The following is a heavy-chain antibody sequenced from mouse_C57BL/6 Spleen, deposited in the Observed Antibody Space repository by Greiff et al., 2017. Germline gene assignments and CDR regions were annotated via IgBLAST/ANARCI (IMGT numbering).Heavy chain of an antibody. J-gene: IGHJ4*01. CDR3: ARYYIRGYAMDY. CDR2: IDPNRGGT. D-gene: IGHD1-1*01. CDR1: GYTFTSYW. V-gene: IGHV1-72*01. Sequence: QVQLQQPGAELVKPGASVKLSCKASGYTFTSYWMHWVKQRPGRGLEWIGRIDPNRGGTKYNEKFKSKATLTVDHPSSTAYMQLSSLTSEDSAVYYCARYYIRGYAMDYWGQGTSVTVSS.